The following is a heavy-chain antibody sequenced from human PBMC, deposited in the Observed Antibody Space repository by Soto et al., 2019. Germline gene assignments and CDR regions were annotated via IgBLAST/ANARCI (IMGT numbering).Heavy chain of an antibody. V-gene: IGHV3-30*18. Sequence: GGSLRLSCAASGFTFDSYAMHWVRQAPGKGLEWVAVISYDGRNKYYADSVKGRFTISRDNSKNTLYLQMNSLRPEDTAVYYCVKDGSSVWPYYYGMDVWGQGTTVTVSS. CDR1: GFTFDSYA. CDR2: ISYDGRNK. CDR3: VKDGSSVWPYYYGMDV. J-gene: IGHJ6*02. D-gene: IGHD6-19*01.